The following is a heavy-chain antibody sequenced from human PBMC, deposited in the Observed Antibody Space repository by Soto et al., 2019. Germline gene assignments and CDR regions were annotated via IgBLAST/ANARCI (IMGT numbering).Heavy chain of an antibody. J-gene: IGHJ6*02. CDR3: AALAPTVVDATLYYYGMDV. Sequence: QMQLVQSGPEVKKPGTSVKVSCKASGFTFTSSAVQWVRQARGQRLEWLGWIVVGSGNTNYAQKFQARVTITRDMSTSTAYMELSSLRSEDTAVYYCAALAPTVVDATLYYYGMDVWGQGTTVTVSS. D-gene: IGHD2-15*01. V-gene: IGHV1-58*01. CDR2: IVVGSGNT. CDR1: GFTFTSSA.